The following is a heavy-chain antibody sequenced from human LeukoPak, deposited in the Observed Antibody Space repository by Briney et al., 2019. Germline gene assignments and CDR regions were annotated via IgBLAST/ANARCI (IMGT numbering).Heavy chain of an antibody. V-gene: IGHV3-23*01. D-gene: IGHD2-15*01. J-gene: IGHJ1*01. CDR2: ISNTGGST. CDR3: AQQVGYCSSGSCYFTY. Sequence: HPGGSLRLSCSASGFTFSSYAMHWVRQAPGKGLEWVSAISNTGGSTYYADSVKGRFTISRDKSKNTLSLQMNSLRAEDTAVYYCAQQVGYCSSGSCYFTYWGQGTLVTVSS. CDR1: GFTFSSYA.